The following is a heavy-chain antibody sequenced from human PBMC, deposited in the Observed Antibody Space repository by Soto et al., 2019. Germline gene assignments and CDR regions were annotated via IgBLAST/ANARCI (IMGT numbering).Heavy chain of an antibody. CDR1: GGSISSLNW. Sequence: QVQLQESGPGLVKPSGTLSLTCAVSGGSISSLNWWSWVRQSPGKGLEWIGEVYHSGSTNNNPSLKSRVNISVEKSKNQFSLKLSSVTAADTDVYYCARRDYYDSRGYFDYWGQGTLVTVSS. CDR3: ARRDYYDSRGYFDY. D-gene: IGHD3-22*01. V-gene: IGHV4-4*02. CDR2: VYHSGST. J-gene: IGHJ4*02.